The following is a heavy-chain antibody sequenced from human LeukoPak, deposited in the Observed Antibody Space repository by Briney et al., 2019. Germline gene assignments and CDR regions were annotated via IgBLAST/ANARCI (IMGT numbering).Heavy chain of an antibody. CDR2: IKQDGSEK. J-gene: IGHJ4*01. D-gene: IGHD3-10*01. CDR1: GFTFSRYW. V-gene: IGHV3-7*01. CDR3: AGSFGDVKNF. Sequence: PGGSLRLSCAASGFTFSRYWMTWVRQAPGKGLEWVANIKQDGSEKYYVDSVKGRFTISRDDARNSLSLQMNSLRAEDTAVYYCAGSFGDVKNFWGQGTLVTVSS.